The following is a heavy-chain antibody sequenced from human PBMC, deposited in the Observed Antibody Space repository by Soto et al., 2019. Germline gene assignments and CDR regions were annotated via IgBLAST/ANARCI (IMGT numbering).Heavy chain of an antibody. V-gene: IGHV3-48*02. CDR2: ITSSSTTI. D-gene: IGHD4-17*01. J-gene: IGHJ6*02. CDR1: GFTFSSYN. Sequence: EVQLVESGGRLVQPGGSLTLSCAASGFTFSSYNMNWVRQAPGKGLECVSYITSSSTTIYYADSVKGRFTISRDNAKNSLYLQMNSLRDEDTAVYYCARDWYGDYAYQGMDVWGQGTTVTVSS. CDR3: ARDWYGDYAYQGMDV.